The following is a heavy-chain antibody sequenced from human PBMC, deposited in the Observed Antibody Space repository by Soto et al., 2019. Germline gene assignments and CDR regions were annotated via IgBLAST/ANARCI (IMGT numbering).Heavy chain of an antibody. Sequence: QVQLQESGPGLVKPSETLSLTCTVSGGSISSYYWSWIRQPPGKGLEWIGYIYYSGSTNYNPSLKSRVTISVDTSKHQFSRKLSSVTAADTAVYYCARYGSGHDNWFDPWGQGTLVTVSS. D-gene: IGHD3-10*01. CDR2: IYYSGST. CDR1: GGSISSYY. CDR3: ARYGSGHDNWFDP. J-gene: IGHJ5*02. V-gene: IGHV4-59*01.